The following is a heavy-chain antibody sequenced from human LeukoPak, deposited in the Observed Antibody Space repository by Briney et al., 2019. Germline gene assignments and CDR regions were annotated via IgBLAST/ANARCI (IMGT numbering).Heavy chain of an antibody. D-gene: IGHD3-10*01. CDR1: GGSFSGYY. J-gene: IGHJ4*02. CDR2: INHSRRT. Sequence: SETLSLTCAVYGGSFSGYYWSWIRQPPGKGLEWIGEINHSRRTHYNPSLKSRVTISVDTSKNQFSLNLSSVTAADTAVYYCHLVRGGGYFDYWGQGTLVTVSS. V-gene: IGHV4-34*01. CDR3: HLVRGGGYFDY.